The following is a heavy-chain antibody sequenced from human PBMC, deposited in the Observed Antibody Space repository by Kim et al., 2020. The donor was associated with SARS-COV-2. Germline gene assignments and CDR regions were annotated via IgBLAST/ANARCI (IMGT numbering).Heavy chain of an antibody. Sequence: GGSLRLSCAASGFIFNGYTMHWVRQAPGRGLEWMAVISHDGSDKSYANSVKGRLTISRDNSKNTLYLELNSLRVEDTAAYYCSGAPNSAMVMPFDSWGLG. CDR2: ISHDGSDK. V-gene: IGHV3-30-3*01. J-gene: IGHJ4*02. CDR3: SGAPNSAMVMPFDS. CDR1: GFIFNGYT. D-gene: IGHD5-18*01.